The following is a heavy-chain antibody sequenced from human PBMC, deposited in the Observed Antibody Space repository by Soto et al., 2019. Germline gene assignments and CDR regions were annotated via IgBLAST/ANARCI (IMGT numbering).Heavy chain of an antibody. CDR1: GFTFSNYA. J-gene: IGHJ4*02. CDR3: ERGPFGDAAMVTNYFDY. V-gene: IGHV3-30-3*01. D-gene: IGHD5-18*01. CDR2: LSFDGNNK. Sequence: QVRLVESGGGVVQPGRSLRLSCASSGFTFSNYAIHWVRQAPGRGLGWVAVLSFDGNNKHYADCVKGRCTISRDNSMNTLYLQMNSLRAEDTAVYYCERGPFGDAAMVTNYFDYWGQGTLVTVSS.